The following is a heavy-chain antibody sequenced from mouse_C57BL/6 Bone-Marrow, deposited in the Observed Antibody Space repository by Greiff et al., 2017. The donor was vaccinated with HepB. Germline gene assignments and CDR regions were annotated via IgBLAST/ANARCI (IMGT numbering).Heavy chain of an antibody. J-gene: IGHJ4*01. CDR1: GFTFSSYG. Sequence: EVQRVESGGDLVKPGGSLKLSCAASGFTFSSYGMSWVRQTPDKRLEWVATISSGGSYTYYPDSVKGRFTISRDNAKNTLYLQMSSLKSEDTAMYYCARHPLYYDYGYAMDYWGQGTSVTVSS. V-gene: IGHV5-6*01. CDR2: ISSGGSYT. D-gene: IGHD2-4*01. CDR3: ARHPLYYDYGYAMDY.